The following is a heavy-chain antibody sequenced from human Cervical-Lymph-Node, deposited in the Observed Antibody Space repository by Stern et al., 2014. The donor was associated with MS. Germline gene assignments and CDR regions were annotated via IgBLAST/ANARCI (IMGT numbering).Heavy chain of an antibody. CDR1: GFTFSSYA. CDR3: AKVYGSGPFDY. J-gene: IGHJ4*02. V-gene: IGHV3-23*04. Sequence: DVQLVESGGTLVQPGGSLRLSCAASGFTFSSYAMSCVRQAPGKGLEWVSVISGSDGSTFYADSVKGRFTISRDNSKNTLFLQMNSLRAEDTAVYYCAKVYGSGPFDYWGQGTLVTVSS. CDR2: ISGSDGST. D-gene: IGHD6-19*01.